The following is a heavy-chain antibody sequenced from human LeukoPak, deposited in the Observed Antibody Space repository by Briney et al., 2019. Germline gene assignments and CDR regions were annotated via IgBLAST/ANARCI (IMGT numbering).Heavy chain of an antibody. CDR3: ARGLSHYDGSGRRGYYYYMDV. J-gene: IGHJ6*03. Sequence: GGSLRLSCAASGFTVSSNYMSWVRQAPGKGLEWVSVIYSGGSTYYADSVKGRFTISRDNSKNTLYLQMNSLRAEDTAVYYCARGLSHYDGSGRRGYYYYMDVWGKGTTVTVSS. CDR2: IYSGGST. V-gene: IGHV3-53*01. D-gene: IGHD3-10*01. CDR1: GFTVSSNY.